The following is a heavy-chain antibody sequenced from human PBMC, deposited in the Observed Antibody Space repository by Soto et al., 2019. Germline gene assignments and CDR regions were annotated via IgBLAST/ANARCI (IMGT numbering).Heavy chain of an antibody. Sequence: QVQLVQSGAELKKPGASVKVSCKASGYTFTSYYMHWVRQAPGQGLECIGIINPSGGSTSYAQKLEGRVKINRYTSMITVYLERSSLRSEDKAVDYGARGRYYDGSGYYGASYRMDVWGQGTRVSVSS. D-gene: IGHD3-22*01. CDR1: GYTFTSYY. CDR3: ARGRYYDGSGYYGASYRMDV. V-gene: IGHV1-46*01. CDR2: INPSGGST. J-gene: IGHJ6*02.